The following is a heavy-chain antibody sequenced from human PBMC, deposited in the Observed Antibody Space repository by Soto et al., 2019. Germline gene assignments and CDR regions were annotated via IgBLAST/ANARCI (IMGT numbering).Heavy chain of an antibody. CDR1: GGSFSAYY. J-gene: IGHJ4*02. CDR3: ASYGSGSYYNGYYFDY. Sequence: PSETLSLTCAVYGGSFSAYYWTWIRQSPGKGLEWIGEIHHSGGPKYNPSLKSRVTISADTSKNQFSLELSSVTAADTAVYYCASYGSGSYYNGYYFDYWGQGTRVTVSS. CDR2: IHHSGGP. D-gene: IGHD3-10*01. V-gene: IGHV4-34*01.